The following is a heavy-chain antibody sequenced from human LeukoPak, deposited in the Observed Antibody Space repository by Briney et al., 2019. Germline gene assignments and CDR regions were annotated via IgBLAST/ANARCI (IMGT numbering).Heavy chain of an antibody. CDR3: ARQTIKTMFTVDTAMVKPLDY. J-gene: IGHJ4*02. V-gene: IGHV1-69*04. CDR2: IIPILGIA. Sequence: GPSVKVSCKASGGTFSSYAISWVRQAPGQGLEWMGRIIPILGIANYAQKFQGRVTITADKSTSTAYMELSSLRSEDTAVYYCARQTIKTMFTVDTAMVKPLDYWGQGTLVTVSS. D-gene: IGHD5-18*01. CDR1: GGTFSSYA.